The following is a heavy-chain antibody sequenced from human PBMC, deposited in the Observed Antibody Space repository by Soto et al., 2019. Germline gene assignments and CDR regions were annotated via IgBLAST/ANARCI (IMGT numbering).Heavy chain of an antibody. CDR3: ARDLIVDGTDTYATDV. CDR1: GYSLRGNY. Sequence: ASVKVSCKASGYSLRGNYIHWVRQTPGQGLEWMGWINPNSSGTVYAQKFQGRVTMTRDTSLTTVYIQLNRLKYDDSAVYYCARDLIVDGTDTYATDVWGQGTTVTVSS. CDR2: INPNSSGT. D-gene: IGHD3-22*01. J-gene: IGHJ6*02. V-gene: IGHV1-2*02.